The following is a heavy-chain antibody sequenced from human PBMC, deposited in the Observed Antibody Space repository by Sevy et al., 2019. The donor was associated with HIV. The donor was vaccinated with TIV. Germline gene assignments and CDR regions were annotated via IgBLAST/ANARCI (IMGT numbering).Heavy chain of an antibody. Sequence: GGSLRLSCAASGFTFSSYGMHWVRQAPGKGLEWVAVIWYDGSNKYYADSVKGRFTISRDNSKNTLYPQMNSLRAEDTAVYYCASEGPEGYFQHWGQGTLVTVSS. J-gene: IGHJ1*01. CDR3: ASEGPEGYFQH. CDR1: GFTFSSYG. CDR2: IWYDGSNK. D-gene: IGHD2-2*01. V-gene: IGHV3-33*08.